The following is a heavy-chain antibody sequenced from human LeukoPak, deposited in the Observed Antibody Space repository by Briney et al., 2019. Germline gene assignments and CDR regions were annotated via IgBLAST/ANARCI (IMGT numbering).Heavy chain of an antibody. CDR3: ARMSGSYRPTDY. CDR1: GGSFSGYY. D-gene: IGHD1-26*01. V-gene: IGHV4-34*01. CDR2: INHSGST. Sequence: PSETLSLTCAVYGGSFSGYYWSWIRLPPGKGLEWIGEINHSGSTNYNPSLKSRVTISVDTSKNQFSLKLSSVTAADTAVYYCARMSGSYRPTDYWGQGTLVTVSS. J-gene: IGHJ4*02.